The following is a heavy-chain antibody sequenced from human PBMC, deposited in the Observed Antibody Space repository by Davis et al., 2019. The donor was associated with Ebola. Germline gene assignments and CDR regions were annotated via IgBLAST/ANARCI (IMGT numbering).Heavy chain of an antibody. D-gene: IGHD6-13*01. CDR1: GGSIISSSSY. CDR2: IYYSGIT. CDR3: ARDPGSSWYFMDV. V-gene: IGHV4-39*02. Sequence: SETLSLTCTVSGGSIISSSSYWGWIRQPPRKGLEWIGSIYYSGITYYNPSLKSRVTISVDTSKNQFSLKLRSVTAADTAVYYCARDPGSSWYFMDVWGKGTTVAVSS. J-gene: IGHJ6*04.